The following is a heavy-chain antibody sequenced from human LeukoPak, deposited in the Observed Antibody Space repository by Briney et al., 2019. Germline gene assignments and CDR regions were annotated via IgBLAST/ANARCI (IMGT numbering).Heavy chain of an antibody. CDR3: VRDLYSSGCGGFDY. D-gene: IGHD6-19*01. J-gene: IGHJ4*02. V-gene: IGHV3-33*01. Sequence: PGGSLRLSCAASGFTFSTYDMHWVRQAPGKGLEWVAISWYDGSEKYYADSVKGRFTISRDNSKNTLYLQMNSLRPEDTAVYYCVRDLYSSGCGGFDYWGQGTLVTVSS. CDR1: GFTFSTYD. CDR2: SWYDGSEK.